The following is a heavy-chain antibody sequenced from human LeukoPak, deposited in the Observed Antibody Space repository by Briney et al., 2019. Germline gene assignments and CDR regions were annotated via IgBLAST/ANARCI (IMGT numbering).Heavy chain of an antibody. D-gene: IGHD3-10*01. J-gene: IGHJ4*02. CDR2: IKEDGSDK. CDR1: GFTFSNYW. CDR3: AAPLWFGELLSGG. Sequence: GGSLRLSCAASGFTFSNYWMNWVRQAPGKGLEWVANIKEDGSDKYYVDSVKGRFTISRDNAKNSLYLQMNSLRAEDTAVYYCAAPLWFGELLSGGWGQGTLVTVSS. V-gene: IGHV3-7*01.